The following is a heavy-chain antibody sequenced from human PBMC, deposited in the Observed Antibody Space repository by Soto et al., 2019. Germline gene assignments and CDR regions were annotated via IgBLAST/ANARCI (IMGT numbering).Heavy chain of an antibody. CDR3: ARDRDGGGAAFWY. CDR1: GGSVSSGSYY. CDR2: IYYSGST. J-gene: IGHJ4*02. V-gene: IGHV4-61*01. D-gene: IGHD3-16*01. Sequence: SETLSLTCTVSGGSVSSGSYYWSWIRQPPGKGLEWIGYIYYSGSTNYNPSLKSRVTISVDTSKNQFSLKLSSVTAADTAVYYCARDRDGGGAAFWYWGQGTLVTVSS.